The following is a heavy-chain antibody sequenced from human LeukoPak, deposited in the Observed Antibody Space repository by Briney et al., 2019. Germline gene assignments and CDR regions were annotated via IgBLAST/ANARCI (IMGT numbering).Heavy chain of an antibody. V-gene: IGHV4-34*01. D-gene: IGHD3-16*02. CDR2: INHSGST. J-gene: IGHJ3*02. CDR3: ARGGGVITFGGVIVINDAFDI. CDR1: GGSFSGYY. Sequence: SETLSLTCAVYGGSFSGYYWSWIRQPPGKGLEWIGEINHSGSTNYNPSLKSRVTISVDTSKNQFSLKLSSVTAADTAVYYCARGGGVITFGGVIVINDAFDIWGQGTIVTVSS.